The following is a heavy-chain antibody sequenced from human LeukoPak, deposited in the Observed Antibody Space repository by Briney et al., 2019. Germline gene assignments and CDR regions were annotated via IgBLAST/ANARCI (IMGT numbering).Heavy chain of an antibody. CDR3: ARGTYNHNWFDP. V-gene: IGHV1-69*04. D-gene: IGHD1-1*01. CDR2: IIPILGIA. CDR1: GGTFSSYA. Sequence: GSSVKVSCKASGGTFSSYAISWVRQAPGQGLEWMGRIIPILGIANYAQKFQGRVTITADKSTSTAYMELSSLRSEDTAVYYCARGTYNHNWFDPWGQGTLVPSPQ. J-gene: IGHJ5*02.